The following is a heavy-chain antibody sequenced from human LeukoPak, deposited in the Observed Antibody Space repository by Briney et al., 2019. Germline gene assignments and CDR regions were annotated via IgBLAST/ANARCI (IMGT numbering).Heavy chain of an antibody. CDR2: IYSGDST. J-gene: IGHJ6*02. D-gene: IGHD3-9*01. CDR1: GFTVINNY. V-gene: IGHV3-66*01. Sequence: PGGSLRLSCAASGFTVINNYMSWVCQAPGKGLEWVSFIYSGDSTYYADSVKGRFTISRDSSKNTVHLRMNSLRAEDTAVYYCARDGGSGTSTGYNGYYYYGMDVWGQGTTVTVSS. CDR3: ARDGGSGTSTGYNGYYYYGMDV.